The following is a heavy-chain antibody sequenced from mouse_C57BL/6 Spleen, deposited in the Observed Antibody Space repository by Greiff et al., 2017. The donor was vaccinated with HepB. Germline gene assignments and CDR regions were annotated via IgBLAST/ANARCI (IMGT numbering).Heavy chain of an antibody. CDR1: GYTFTDYY. V-gene: IGHV1-26*01. CDR2: INPNNGGT. CDR3: AREDYGYEDWFAY. J-gene: IGHJ3*01. Sequence: EVQLQQSGPELVKPGASVKISCKASGYTFTDYYMNWVKQSHGKSLEWIGDINPNNGGTSYNQKFKGKATLTVDKSSSTAYMELRSLTSEDSAVYYCAREDYGYEDWFAYWGQGTLVTVSA. D-gene: IGHD2-2*01.